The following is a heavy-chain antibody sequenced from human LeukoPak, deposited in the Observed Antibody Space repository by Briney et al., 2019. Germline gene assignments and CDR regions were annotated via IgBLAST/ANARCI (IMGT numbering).Heavy chain of an antibody. CDR3: ARENVLAVAGTNYYYGMDL. J-gene: IGHJ6*02. V-gene: IGHV3-13*01. CDR2: IGSAGDT. D-gene: IGHD6-19*01. CDR1: GFTFNTHD. Sequence: GGSLRLSCVASGFTFNTHDIPWARHRPGKGLEGVSTIGSAGDTYYSDSVTGRFTISREDAQNAVYLKMNSLRGGDTAVYFCARENVLAVAGTNYYYGMDLWGQGTTVAVS.